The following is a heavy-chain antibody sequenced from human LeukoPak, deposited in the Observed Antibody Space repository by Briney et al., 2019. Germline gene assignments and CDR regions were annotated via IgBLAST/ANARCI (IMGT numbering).Heavy chain of an antibody. Sequence: PSETLSLTCTVSGGSISSGSYYWGWIRQPPGKGLEWIGSIYYSGSTYYNPSLKSRVTISVDTSKNQFSLKLSSVTAADTAVYYCARDPYYDSSGYYAPYFDYWGQGTLVTVSS. J-gene: IGHJ4*02. D-gene: IGHD3-22*01. CDR3: ARDPYYDSSGYYAPYFDY. V-gene: IGHV4-39*07. CDR2: IYYSGST. CDR1: GGSISSGSYY.